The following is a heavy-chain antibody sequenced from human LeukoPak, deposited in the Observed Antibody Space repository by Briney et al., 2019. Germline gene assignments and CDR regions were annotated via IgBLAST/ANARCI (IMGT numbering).Heavy chain of an antibody. CDR3: ARKYYDFWSGYSPYYYYGMDV. CDR1: GGTFSSYA. CDR2: IIPIFGTA. J-gene: IGHJ6*02. Sequence: SVKVSCKASGGTFSSYAISWVRQAPGQGLEWMGGIIPIFGTANYAQKFQGRVTMTRNTSISTAYMELSSLRSEDTAVYYCARKYYDFWSGYSPYYYYGMDVWGQGTTVTVSS. D-gene: IGHD3-3*01. V-gene: IGHV1-69*05.